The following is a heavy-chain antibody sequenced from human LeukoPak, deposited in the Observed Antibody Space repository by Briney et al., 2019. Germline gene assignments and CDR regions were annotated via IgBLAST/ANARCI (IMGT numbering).Heavy chain of an antibody. J-gene: IGHJ6*03. CDR3: ARGGYPPRYMDV. CDR2: INHSVST. CDR1: GGSFSGYY. D-gene: IGHD1-1*01. V-gene: IGHV4-34*01. Sequence: SETLSLTCAVYGGSFSGYYWSWIRQPPGKGLEWIGEINHSVSTNYNPSLKSRVTISVDTSKNQFSLKLSSVTAADTAVYYCARGGYPPRYMDVWGKGTTVTVSS.